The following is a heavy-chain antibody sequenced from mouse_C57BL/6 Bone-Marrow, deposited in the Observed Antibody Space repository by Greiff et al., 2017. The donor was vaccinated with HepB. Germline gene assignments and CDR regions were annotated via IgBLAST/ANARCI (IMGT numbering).Heavy chain of an antibody. J-gene: IGHJ2*01. D-gene: IGHD1-1*01. V-gene: IGHV3-6*01. CDR1: GYSITRGTY. Sequence: ESGPGLVKPSQSLSLSCSVSGYSITRGTYWYWIRQFPGNKLDRMGYISYDGSNNYNPPLKNRISITRDTSKNQFFLKLNSVTTEDTATYYCARELITTVIDFDYWGQGTTLTVSS. CDR2: ISYDGSN. CDR3: ARELITTVIDFDY.